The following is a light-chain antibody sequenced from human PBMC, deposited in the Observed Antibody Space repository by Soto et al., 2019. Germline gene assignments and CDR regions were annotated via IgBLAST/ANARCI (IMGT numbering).Light chain of an antibody. V-gene: IGKV3-20*01. J-gene: IGKJ4*01. Sequence: EIVLTQSPGTLSLSPGERATLSCRASQSVSSFYSAWYQQKPVQAPRLLIYGASTRATGIPHRFSGSGSGTDFTRTISRLEPEDFAVYYCQQYASSPPTFTFGGGTKVEIK. CDR3: QQYASSPPTFT. CDR2: GAS. CDR1: QSVSSFY.